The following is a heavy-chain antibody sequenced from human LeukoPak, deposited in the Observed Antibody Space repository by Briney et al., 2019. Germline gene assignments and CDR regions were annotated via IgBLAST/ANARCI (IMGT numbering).Heavy chain of an antibody. Sequence: PSETLSLTCTVSGGSISSSGYYWGWIRQPPGKGLEWIGSIYYSGSTYYNPSLKSRVTISVDTSKNQFSLKLSSVTAADTAVYYCARGILWSGHSLDYWGQGTLVTVSS. CDR2: IYYSGST. CDR3: ARGILWSGHSLDY. D-gene: IGHD3-10*01. CDR1: GGSISSSGYY. V-gene: IGHV4-39*07. J-gene: IGHJ4*02.